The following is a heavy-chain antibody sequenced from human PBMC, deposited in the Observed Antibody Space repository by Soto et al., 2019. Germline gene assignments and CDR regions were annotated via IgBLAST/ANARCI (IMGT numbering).Heavy chain of an antibody. J-gene: IGHJ4*02. CDR2: IYYSGST. CDR1: GGSISSGGYY. V-gene: IGHV4-61*08. Sequence: SETLCLTCTVAGGSISSGGYYWSWIRQPPGKGLEWIGYIYYSGSTNYNPSLKSRVTISVDTSKNQFSLKLSSVTAADTAVYYCARVYAYYFDYWGQGTLVTVSS. CDR3: ARVYAYYFDY. D-gene: IGHD2-8*01.